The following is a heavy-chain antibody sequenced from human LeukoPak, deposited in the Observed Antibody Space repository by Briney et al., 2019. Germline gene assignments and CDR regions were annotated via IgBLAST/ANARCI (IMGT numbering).Heavy chain of an antibody. CDR1: GGSIGSGGYS. Sequence: SETLSLTCAVSGGSIGSGGYSWSWIRQPPGKGLEWIGYIYHSGSTYYNPSLKSRVTISVDRSKNQFSLKLSSVTAADTAVYYCARGISGAFDIWGQGTMVTVSS. D-gene: IGHD1-26*01. CDR3: ARGISGAFDI. J-gene: IGHJ3*02. V-gene: IGHV4-30-2*01. CDR2: IYHSGST.